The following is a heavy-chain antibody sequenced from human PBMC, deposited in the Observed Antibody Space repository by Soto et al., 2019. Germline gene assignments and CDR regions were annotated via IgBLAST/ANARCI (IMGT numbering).Heavy chain of an antibody. CDR1: GFTFSSFS. Sequence: GGSLRLSCATSGFTFSSFSMAWVRQAPGKGLEWVSAISGSGDTTYYADSVKGRFTISRDSSKNTLYLQMNSLRADDTAVYYCAKPQWELLDWGQGILVTVSS. V-gene: IGHV3-23*01. J-gene: IGHJ4*02. CDR3: AKPQWELLD. CDR2: ISGSGDTT. D-gene: IGHD1-26*01.